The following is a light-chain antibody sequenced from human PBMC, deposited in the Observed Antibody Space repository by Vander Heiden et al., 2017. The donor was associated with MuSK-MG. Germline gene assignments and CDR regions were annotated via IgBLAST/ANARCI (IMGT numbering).Light chain of an antibody. CDR1: SSDVGGYNY. CDR3: SSYTSSSTNV. V-gene: IGLV2-14*01. J-gene: IGLJ1*01. CDR2: DVS. Sequence: QSALPQPAFVSGSPGQSITISCTGTSSDVGGYNYVSWYQQHPGKAPKLMIYDVSNRPSGVSNRFSGSKSGNTASLTISGRQAEDEADYYCSSYTSSSTNVFGTGTKVTVL.